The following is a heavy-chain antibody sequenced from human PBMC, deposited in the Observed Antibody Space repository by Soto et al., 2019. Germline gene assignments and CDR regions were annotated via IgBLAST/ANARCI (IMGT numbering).Heavy chain of an antibody. D-gene: IGHD3-10*01. Sequence: EVQLVESGGGLIQPGGSLRLSCEVSGFSVSGNYKSWVRQAPGKGLDWASVIYSGGSRYYADSVRGRFTISRDESQNTLYLQMNNLRAEDTAVYYCARSMMVRGVLFDLWGRGSLVSVSS. J-gene: IGHJ4*02. CDR1: GFSVSGNY. CDR2: IYSGGSR. CDR3: ARSMMVRGVLFDL. V-gene: IGHV3-53*01.